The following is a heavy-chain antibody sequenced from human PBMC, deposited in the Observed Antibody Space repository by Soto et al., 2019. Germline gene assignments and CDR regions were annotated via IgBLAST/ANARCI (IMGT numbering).Heavy chain of an antibody. CDR3: ARDAAGIAVAGHLDY. CDR1: GFTFSNYE. J-gene: IGHJ4*02. V-gene: IGHV3-48*03. Sequence: QPGGSLRLSCAASGFTFSNYEMNWVRQAPGKGLEWVSNISSSGNIFYYADSVKGRFTISRDDAKNSLYLHMNSLRAEDTAIYYCARDAAGIAVAGHLDYWGQGTLVTVSS. D-gene: IGHD6-19*01. CDR2: ISSSGNIF.